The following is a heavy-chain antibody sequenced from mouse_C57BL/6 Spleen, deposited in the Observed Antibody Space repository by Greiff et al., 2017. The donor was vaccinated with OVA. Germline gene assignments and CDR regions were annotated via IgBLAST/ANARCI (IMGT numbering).Heavy chain of an antibody. V-gene: IGHV2-2*01. CDR3: ARSGHYYGSSYWYFDV. CDR2: IWSGGST. CDR1: GFSLTSYG. D-gene: IGHD1-1*01. J-gene: IGHJ1*03. Sequence: VKLVESGPGLVQPSQSLSITCTVSGFSLTSYGVHWVRQSPGKGLEWLGVIWSGGSTDYNAAFISRLSISKDNSKSQVFFKMNSLQADDTAIYYCARSGHYYGSSYWYFDVWGTGTTVTVSS.